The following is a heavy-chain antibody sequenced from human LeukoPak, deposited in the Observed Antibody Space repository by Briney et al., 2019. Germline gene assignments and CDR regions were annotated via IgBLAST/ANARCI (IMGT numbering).Heavy chain of an antibody. J-gene: IGHJ3*02. D-gene: IGHD3-10*01. V-gene: IGHV3-21*06. CDR3: ARVLLWFGDFSVKAFDI. CDR2: INSGNNYI. CDR1: GFTFSDYT. Sequence: GGSLRLSCVASGFTFSDYTMHWVRQAPGKALEWVSSINSGNNYIYYADSVKGRFTISRDNAKNSLFLQMNSLRADDTAVYSCARVLLWFGDFSVKAFDIWGQGTMVTVSS.